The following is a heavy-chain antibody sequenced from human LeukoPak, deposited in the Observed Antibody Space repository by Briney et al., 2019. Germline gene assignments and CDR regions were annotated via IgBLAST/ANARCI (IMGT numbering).Heavy chain of an antibody. J-gene: IGHJ3*02. CDR1: GGSISSYY. Sequence: SETLSLTCTVSGGSISSYYWSWIRQPAGKGLEWIERIYTSGSTNYNPSLKSRVTMSVDTSKNQFSLKLSSVTAADTAVYYCAREGGDIVVVTAILDAFDIWGQGTMVTVSS. V-gene: IGHV4-4*07. D-gene: IGHD2-21*02. CDR3: AREGGDIVVVTAILDAFDI. CDR2: IYTSGST.